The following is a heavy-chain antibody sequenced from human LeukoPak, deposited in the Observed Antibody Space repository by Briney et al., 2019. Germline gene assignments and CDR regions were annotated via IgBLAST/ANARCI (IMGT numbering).Heavy chain of an antibody. CDR3: ARGIYDSGSYPPYY. Sequence: GGSLRLSCAASGFTFRTYWMNWVRQAPGKGLEWVANIKQDGSEKYYVDSVKGRFSISRDNAKNSVYLQMNSLRAEDTAVYYCARGIYDSGSYPPYYWGQGTLVTVSS. CDR1: GFTFRTYW. CDR2: IKQDGSEK. D-gene: IGHD3-10*01. V-gene: IGHV3-7*01. J-gene: IGHJ4*02.